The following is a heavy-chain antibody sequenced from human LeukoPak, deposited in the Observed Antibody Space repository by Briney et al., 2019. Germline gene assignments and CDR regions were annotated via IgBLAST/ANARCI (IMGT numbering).Heavy chain of an antibody. CDR3: ARGVEPLAANTLAY. CDR1: GFTVITND. V-gene: IGHV3-53*01. CDR2: LYSDGNT. J-gene: IGHJ4*02. D-gene: IGHD1-14*01. Sequence: GGSLRLSCAASGFTVITNDMTCVRQAPGKGLEWVSVLYSDGNTKYADSVQGRFTISRDNSKNTLYLEMNSLSPDDTAVYYCARGVEPLAANTLAYWGQGTLVTVSS.